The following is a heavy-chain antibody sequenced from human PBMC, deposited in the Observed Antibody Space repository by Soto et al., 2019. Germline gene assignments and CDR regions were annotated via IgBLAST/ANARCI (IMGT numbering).Heavy chain of an antibody. CDR2: IYHSGST. CDR3: ARDTLVPITTVPTGSVAFAS. CDR1: SGSISSSNW. D-gene: IGHD4-17*01. J-gene: IGHJ3*02. V-gene: IGHV4-4*02. Sequence: QVQLQESGPGLVKPSGTLSLTCAVSSGSISSSNWWSWVRQPPGKGLEWIGEIYHSGSTNYNPSLKSRVTISVDESKNPFSLKRSAVTAAYTAVYYCARDTLVPITTVPTGSVAFASWVQGTMVTVS.